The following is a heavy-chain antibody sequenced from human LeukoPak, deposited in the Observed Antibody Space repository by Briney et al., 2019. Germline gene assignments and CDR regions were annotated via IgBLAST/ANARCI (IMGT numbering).Heavy chain of an antibody. Sequence: ASVRVSCKASGYTFTGYNMQWLRQAPGQGLEWMGWINPNSGGTNYAQKFQGRVTMTRDTSISTAYMELSRLRSDDTAVYYCARDGHFDCWGQGTLVTVSS. V-gene: IGHV1-2*02. CDR2: INPNSGGT. CDR3: ARDGHFDC. J-gene: IGHJ4*02. CDR1: GYTFTGYN.